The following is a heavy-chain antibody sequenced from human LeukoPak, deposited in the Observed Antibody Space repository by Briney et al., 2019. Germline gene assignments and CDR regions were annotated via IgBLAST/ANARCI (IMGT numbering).Heavy chain of an antibody. J-gene: IGHJ5*02. CDR3: AREPAYCSSTSCYREINWFDP. CDR1: GGSISSSSYY. CDR2: IYYSGST. D-gene: IGHD2-2*01. Sequence: SETLSLTCTVSGGSISSSSYYWSWIRQPPGKGLEWIGYIYYSGSTNYNPSLKSRVTISVDTSKNQFSLKLSSVTAADTAVYYCAREPAYCSSTSCYREINWFDPWGQGTLVTVSS. V-gene: IGHV4-61*01.